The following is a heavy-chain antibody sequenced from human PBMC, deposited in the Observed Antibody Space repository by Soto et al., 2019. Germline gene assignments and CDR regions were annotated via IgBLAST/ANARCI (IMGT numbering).Heavy chain of an antibody. CDR3: ARVKEYSSGWYYFDY. J-gene: IGHJ4*02. Sequence: TVGSLRLSCAASGFTFSDYYMSWIRQAPGKGLEWVSYISSSSSYTNYADSVKGRFTISRDNAKNSLYLQMNSLRAEDTAVYYCARVKEYSSGWYYFDYWGQGTLVTVSS. CDR2: ISSSSSYT. D-gene: IGHD6-19*01. V-gene: IGHV3-11*06. CDR1: GFTFSDYY.